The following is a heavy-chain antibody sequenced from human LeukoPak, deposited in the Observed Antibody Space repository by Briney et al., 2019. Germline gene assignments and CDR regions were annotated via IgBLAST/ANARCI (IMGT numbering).Heavy chain of an antibody. D-gene: IGHD6-13*01. CDR1: GGSISSYY. CDR3: ASLTGSNSWYYIDY. CDR2: ISYSGST. Sequence: SETLSLTCSVSGGSISSYYWSWIRQPPGKGLEWIGYISYSGSTNCNPSLKSRVTISLDTSKNEFSLKLTSVTAADTAVYYCASLTGSNSWYYIDYWGQGTLVTVSS. J-gene: IGHJ4*02. V-gene: IGHV4-59*01.